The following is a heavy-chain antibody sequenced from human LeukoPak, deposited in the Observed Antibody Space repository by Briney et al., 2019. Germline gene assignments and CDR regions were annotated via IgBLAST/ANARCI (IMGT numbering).Heavy chain of an antibody. V-gene: IGHV3-7*04. Sequence: GGSLRLPCAASGFTFSSYWMTWVRQAPGKGLECVANIKQDGSQKYYVDSVKGRFTISRDNAKNSLYLQMNSLRADDTAVYYCARDAKYTYGPPFDYWGQGTLVTVSS. CDR1: GFTFSSYW. CDR3: ARDAKYTYGPPFDY. CDR2: IKQDGSQK. D-gene: IGHD5-18*01. J-gene: IGHJ4*02.